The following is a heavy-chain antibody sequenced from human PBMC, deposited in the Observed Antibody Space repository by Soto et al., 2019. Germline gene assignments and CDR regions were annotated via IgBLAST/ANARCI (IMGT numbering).Heavy chain of an antibody. D-gene: IGHD3-10*02. CDR2: VNSDGSRT. CDR3: ARGVPGFYGVDV. J-gene: IGHJ6*02. CDR1: GFTFTNYW. V-gene: IGHV3-74*01. Sequence: EVQLVESGGGLVQPGGSLRLSCAASGFTFTNYWMHWVRQAPGKGLVWVARVNSDGSRTNNADFVAGRFSISRDNAKNTLYLEMSSLGGEDTAVYYCARGVPGFYGVDVWGHGTTVTVSS.